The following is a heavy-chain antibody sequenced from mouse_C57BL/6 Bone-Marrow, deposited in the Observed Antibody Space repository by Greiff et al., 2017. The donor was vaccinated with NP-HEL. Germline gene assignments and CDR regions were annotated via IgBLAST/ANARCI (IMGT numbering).Heavy chain of an antibody. Sequence: VQLQQSGPELVKPGDSVKISCKASGYSFTGYFMNWVMQSHGKSLEWIGRINPKNGDTFYNQKFKGKATLTVDKSSSTAHMELRSLTSEDSAVYYCARGTTVVAGDFDYWGQGTTLTVSS. CDR3: ARGTTVVAGDFDY. J-gene: IGHJ2*01. V-gene: IGHV1-20*01. CDR1: GYSFTGYF. D-gene: IGHD1-1*01. CDR2: INPKNGDT.